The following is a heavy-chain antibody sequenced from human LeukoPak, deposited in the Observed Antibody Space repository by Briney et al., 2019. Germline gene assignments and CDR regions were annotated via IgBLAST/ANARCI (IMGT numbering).Heavy chain of an antibody. D-gene: IGHD1-26*01. CDR2: IYPGDSDT. V-gene: IGHV5-51*01. CDR1: GYSFTSYW. Sequence: RGESLKISCKGSGYSFTSYWIGWVRQMPGKGLEWMGIIYPGDSDTRYSPSFQGQVTISADKFISTAYLQWSSLKASDTAMYYCARVNSGSYFSSWFDPWGQGTLVTVSS. J-gene: IGHJ5*02. CDR3: ARVNSGSYFSSWFDP.